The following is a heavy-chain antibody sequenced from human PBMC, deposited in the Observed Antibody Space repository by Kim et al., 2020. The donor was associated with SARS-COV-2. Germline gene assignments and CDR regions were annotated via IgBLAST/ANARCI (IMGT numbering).Heavy chain of an antibody. J-gene: IGHJ6*01. CDR3: ARGRYDILTGYSRRGYYYG. CDR2: INHSGST. Sequence: SETLSLTCAVYGGSFSGYYWSWIRQPPGKGLEWIGEINHSGSTNYNPSLKSRVTISVDTSKNQFSLKLSSVTAADTAVYYCARGRYDILTGYSRRGYYYG. D-gene: IGHD3-9*01. V-gene: IGHV4-34*01. CDR1: GGSFSGYY.